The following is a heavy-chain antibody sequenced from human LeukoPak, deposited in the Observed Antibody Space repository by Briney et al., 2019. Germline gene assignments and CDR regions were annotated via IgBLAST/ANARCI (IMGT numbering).Heavy chain of an antibody. J-gene: IGHJ3*02. CDR3: ATGTIYSGYDPLDAFDI. V-gene: IGHV1-69*05. D-gene: IGHD5-12*01. CDR2: IIPIFGTA. CDR1: GGTFSSYA. Sequence: GASVKVSCKASGGTFSSYAISWVRQAPGQGLEWMGGIIPIFGTANYAQKFQGRVTITTDESTSTAYMELSSLRSEDTAVYYCATGTIYSGYDPLDAFDIWGQGTMVTVSS.